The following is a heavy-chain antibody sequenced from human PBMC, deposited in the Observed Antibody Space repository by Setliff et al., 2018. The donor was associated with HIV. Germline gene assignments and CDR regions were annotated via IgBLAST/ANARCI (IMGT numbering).Heavy chain of an antibody. CDR2: TFDNGNT. V-gene: IGHV4-59*12. Sequence: PSETLSLTCSISGGSISFYYWNWLRQTPGKGLEWIAYTFDNGNTHYNPSLKSRVTMSLDTSKNQFSLNLDSVTAADTAVYYCGRRPVYYTSGSYYNDDTPDMWGQGTLVTVSS. D-gene: IGHD3-10*01. J-gene: IGHJ3*02. CDR3: GRRPVYYTSGSYYNDDTPDM. CDR1: GGSISFYY.